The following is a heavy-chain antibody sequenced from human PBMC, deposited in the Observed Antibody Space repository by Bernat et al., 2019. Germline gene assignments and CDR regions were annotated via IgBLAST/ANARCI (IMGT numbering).Heavy chain of an antibody. Sequence: EVQLVESGGGLIQPGGSLRLSCADSGFSVSSYYMSWVRQAPGKGLEWVSLIYSGGRTYYADSVQGRFTISRDNSKNTLYLQMNSLRAEDTALYYCARVAYGSGSYYNINWFDSWGQGILVTVSS. CDR2: IYSGGRT. CDR1: GFSVSSYY. CDR3: ARVAYGSGSYYNINWFDS. J-gene: IGHJ5*01. V-gene: IGHV3-53*01. D-gene: IGHD3-10*01.